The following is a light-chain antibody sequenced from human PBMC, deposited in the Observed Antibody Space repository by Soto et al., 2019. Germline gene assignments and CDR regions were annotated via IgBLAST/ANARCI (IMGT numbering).Light chain of an antibody. CDR1: QSVSSY. Sequence: EIVLTQSPSTLSLSPGERATLSCRASQSVSSYLAWYQQKPGQVPRLVIYDASNRATGIPGRFSGSGSGTEFTLTISSLEPEDFGDYYCQQRSSWPRTFGQGTKVEIK. V-gene: IGKV3-11*01. J-gene: IGKJ1*01. CDR2: DAS. CDR3: QQRSSWPRT.